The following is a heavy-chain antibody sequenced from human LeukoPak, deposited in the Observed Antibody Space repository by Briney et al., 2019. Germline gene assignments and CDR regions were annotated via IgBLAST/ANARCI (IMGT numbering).Heavy chain of an antibody. J-gene: IGHJ4*02. Sequence: PSETLSLTCTVTGGTINTNSYYCGWIRQPPGKGLEWIGSVYYSWSTYYNPSLKSRVTISVDTSKNQFSLKLSSVTVADTAVYYCARSSGWFGESFDYWAQGTLVTVSS. CDR1: GGTINTNSYY. CDR3: ARSSGWFGESFDY. D-gene: IGHD3-10*01. V-gene: IGHV4-39*07. CDR2: VYYSWST.